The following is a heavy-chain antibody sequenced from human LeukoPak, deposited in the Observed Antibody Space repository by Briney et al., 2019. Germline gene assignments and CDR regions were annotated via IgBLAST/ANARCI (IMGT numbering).Heavy chain of an antibody. V-gene: IGHV4-34*01. CDR2: INHSGST. D-gene: IGHD6-13*01. CDR3: ARGRGARSSRWYNWFDP. Sequence: SETLSLTCAVYGRSFSAYYWSWIRQPPGKGLEWIGEINHSGSTNYNPSLKSRVTISIDTSKNQFSLEMSSVTAADTAVYYCARGRGARSSRWYNWFDPWGQGTLVTASS. J-gene: IGHJ5*02. CDR1: GRSFSAYY.